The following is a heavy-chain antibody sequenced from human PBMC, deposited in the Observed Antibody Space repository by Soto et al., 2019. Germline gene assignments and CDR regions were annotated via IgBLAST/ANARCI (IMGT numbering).Heavy chain of an antibody. CDR2: ISYSGST. V-gene: IGHV4-31*03. CDR1: GDSMTTVGYY. CDR3: TRGHY. Sequence: QVQLQESGPGLVKPSQTLSLTCTVSGDSMTTVGYYWTWIRQHPGQGLEWIGFISYSGSTYYSSSLKGRVAISADTSKNQFSLKLNSVTAADTAVYYCTRGHYWGQGTLVTVSS. J-gene: IGHJ4*02.